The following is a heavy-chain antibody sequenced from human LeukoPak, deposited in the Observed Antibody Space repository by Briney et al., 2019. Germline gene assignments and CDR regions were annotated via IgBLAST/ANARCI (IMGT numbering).Heavy chain of an antibody. CDR1: GFTFSSYA. J-gene: IGHJ6*02. D-gene: IGHD3-10*01. CDR3: ARDRGAPGYYYGMDV. CDR2: ISYDGSNK. V-gene: IGHV3-30-3*01. Sequence: GGSLRLSCAASGFTFSSYAMHWVRQAPGKGLEWVAVISYDGSNKYYADSVKGRFTISRDNSKNTLYLQMNSLRAEDTAVYYCARDRGAPGYYYGMDVWGQGTTVTVSS.